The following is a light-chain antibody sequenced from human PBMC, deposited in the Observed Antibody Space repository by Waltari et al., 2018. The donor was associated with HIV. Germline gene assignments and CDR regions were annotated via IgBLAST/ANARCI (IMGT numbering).Light chain of an antibody. CDR3: QAWDSGTVV. Sequence: SYEVTQPPSVSVSSGQTASITCSGDSLGEKYTSWYQQRPGQSPVLVIYQDNYRPSGIPDRFSGSNSGNTATLTISGTQSMDEADYYCQAWDSGTVVFGGGTKLTVL. V-gene: IGLV3-1*01. CDR1: SLGEKY. CDR2: QDN. J-gene: IGLJ3*02.